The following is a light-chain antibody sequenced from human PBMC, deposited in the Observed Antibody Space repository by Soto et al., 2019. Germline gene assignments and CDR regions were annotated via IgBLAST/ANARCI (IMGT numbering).Light chain of an antibody. CDR2: EVT. Sequence: QSVLTQPASVSGSPGQSITISCTGTSGDIGSYNRVSWYQQHPGKAPKLIIYEVTDRPSGVSNRFSGSKSGNTASLTISGLQAEDEAEYYCTSYAGSNSLIFGGGTKLTVL. CDR3: TSYAGSNSLI. J-gene: IGLJ2*01. V-gene: IGLV2-14*01. CDR1: SGDIGSYNR.